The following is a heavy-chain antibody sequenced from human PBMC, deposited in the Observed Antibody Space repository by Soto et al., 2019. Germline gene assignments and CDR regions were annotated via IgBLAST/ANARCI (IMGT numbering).Heavy chain of an antibody. J-gene: IGHJ4*02. D-gene: IGHD3-10*01. CDR1: DVSISSYY. CDR3: ASLYGSCFDY. V-gene: IGHV4-59*08. Sequence: QVQLQESGPGLVKPSETLSLTCTVSDVSISSYYWSWIRQPPGKGLEWIGYIYYSGSTNYNPSLKSRVTISVDTSNNQFSLKLSSVTAADTAVYYCASLYGSCFDYWGQGTLVTVSS. CDR2: IYYSGST.